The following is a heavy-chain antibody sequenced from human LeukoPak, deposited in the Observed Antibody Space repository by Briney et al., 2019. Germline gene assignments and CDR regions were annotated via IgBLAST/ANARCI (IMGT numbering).Heavy chain of an antibody. CDR1: GFTFSSYG. V-gene: IGHV3-23*01. CDR3: AKVGNSGYDSFDY. CDR2: ISGSGGST. D-gene: IGHD5-12*01. J-gene: IGHJ4*02. Sequence: GGSLRLSCAASGFTFSSYGMSWVRQAPGKGLEWVSAISGSGGSTYYADSVKGRFTISRDNSKNTLYLQMNSLRAEDTAVYYCAKVGNSGYDSFDYWGQGTLVTVSS.